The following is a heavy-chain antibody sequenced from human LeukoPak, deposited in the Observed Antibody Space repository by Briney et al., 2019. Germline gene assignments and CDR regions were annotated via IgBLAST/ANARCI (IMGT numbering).Heavy chain of an antibody. CDR2: IYHSGST. V-gene: IGHV4-38-2*02. CDR1: GGSISSYY. CDR3: ARGVGIFHYMDV. Sequence: SETLSLTCTVSGGSISSYYWSWIRQPPGKGLEWIGSIYHSGSTYYNPSLKSRVTISVDTSKNQFSLKLSSVTAADTAVYYCARGVGIFHYMDVWGKGTTVTVSS. J-gene: IGHJ6*03. D-gene: IGHD2-21*01.